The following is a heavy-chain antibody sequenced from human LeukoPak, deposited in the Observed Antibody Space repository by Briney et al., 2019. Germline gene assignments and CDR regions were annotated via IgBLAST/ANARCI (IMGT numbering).Heavy chain of an antibody. Sequence: SQTLSLTCAISGDSVSSNSAAWNWLRQSPSRGLEWLGGTYYRSEWYNDYAVSGKSRIIIKPDTSKNQFSLQLNSVPPEDTAVYYCARDEDGYNYGFDPWGQGTLVTVSS. CDR3: ARDEDGYNYGFDP. CDR1: GDSVSSNSAA. D-gene: IGHD5-24*01. V-gene: IGHV6-1*01. CDR2: TYYRSEWYN. J-gene: IGHJ5*02.